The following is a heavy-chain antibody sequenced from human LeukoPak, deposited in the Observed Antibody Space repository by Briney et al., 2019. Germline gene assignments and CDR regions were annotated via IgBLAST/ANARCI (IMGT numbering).Heavy chain of an antibody. CDR3: ARDLRADLVVAALNNWFDP. CDR2: ISAYNGNT. J-gene: IGHJ5*02. Sequence: ASVKVSCKASGYTFTSYGISWVRQAPGQGLEWMGWISAYNGNTNYAQKLQGRVTMTADTSTSTAYMELRSLRSDDTAVYYCARDLRADLVVAALNNWFDPWGQGTLVTVSS. D-gene: IGHD2-15*01. V-gene: IGHV1-18*01. CDR1: GYTFTSYG.